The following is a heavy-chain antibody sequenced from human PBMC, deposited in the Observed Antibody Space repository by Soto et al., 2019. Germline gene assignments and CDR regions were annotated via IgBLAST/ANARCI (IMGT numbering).Heavy chain of an antibody. CDR2: ISGNSANT. V-gene: IGHV3-23*01. D-gene: IGHD1-26*01. J-gene: IGHJ4*02. CDR3: ANGPWAGGY. CDR1: GFSFSSYT. Sequence: EVQLLESGGGLVQPGGSLRLSCEGSGFSFSSYTMSWVRQAPGKGLEWVSAISGNSANTYYADSVKGRFTISRDNSKNTLYVQMISLNGEDTAVYYCANGPWAGGYCGQGTLVIVSS.